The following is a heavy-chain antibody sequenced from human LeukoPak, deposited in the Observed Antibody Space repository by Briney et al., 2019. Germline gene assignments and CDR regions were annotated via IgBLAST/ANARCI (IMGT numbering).Heavy chain of an antibody. D-gene: IGHD3-10*01. Sequence: ASVKVSCKASGGTFSSYAISWVRQAPGQGLEWMGIINPSGGSTSYAQKFQGRVTMTRDTSTSTVYMELSSLRSEDTAVYYCARDRVGGYYFDYWGQGTLVTVSS. CDR2: INPSGGST. J-gene: IGHJ4*02. CDR1: GGTFSSYA. V-gene: IGHV1-46*01. CDR3: ARDRVGGYYFDY.